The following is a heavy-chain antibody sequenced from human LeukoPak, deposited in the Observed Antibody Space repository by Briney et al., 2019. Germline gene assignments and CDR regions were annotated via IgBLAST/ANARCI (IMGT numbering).Heavy chain of an antibody. Sequence: SETLSLTCAVSIYSISSGYYWGRIRQPPGKGLEWIGSIHHSGSTYYNPSLKSRVTISVDTSNNQFSLKLTSVTAADTALYYCARINGDYLNDYWGQGTLVTVSS. D-gene: IGHD4-17*01. CDR2: IHHSGST. CDR3: ARINGDYLNDY. J-gene: IGHJ4*02. CDR1: IYSISSGYY. V-gene: IGHV4-38-2*01.